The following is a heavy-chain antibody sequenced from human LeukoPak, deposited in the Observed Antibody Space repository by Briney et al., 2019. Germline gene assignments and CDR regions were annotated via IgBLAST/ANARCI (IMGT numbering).Heavy chain of an antibody. CDR3: ASPYCGGDCYSGYYYGMDV. J-gene: IGHJ6*02. CDR2: ISAYNGNT. D-gene: IGHD2-21*02. Sequence: GASVKVSCKASGYTFTSYSISWVRQAPGQGLEWMGWISAYNGNTNYAQKLQGRVTMTTDTSTSTAYMELRSLRSDDTAVYYCASPYCGGDCYSGYYYGMDVWGQGTTVTVSS. V-gene: IGHV1-18*01. CDR1: GYTFTSYS.